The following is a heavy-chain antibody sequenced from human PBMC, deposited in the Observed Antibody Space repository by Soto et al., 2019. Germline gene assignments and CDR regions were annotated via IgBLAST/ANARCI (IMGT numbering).Heavy chain of an antibody. J-gene: IGHJ6*02. Sequence: SETLSLTCTVSGASISSGGYYWSWIRQPPGKGLEWIGYIYYSGSTNYNPSLKSRVTISVDTSKNQFSLKLNSVTAADTAVYYCARDLWGYCGTDCYPLDVWGQGTTVTVSS. D-gene: IGHD2-21*02. CDR3: ARDLWGYCGTDCYPLDV. V-gene: IGHV4-61*08. CDR1: GASISSGGYY. CDR2: IYYSGST.